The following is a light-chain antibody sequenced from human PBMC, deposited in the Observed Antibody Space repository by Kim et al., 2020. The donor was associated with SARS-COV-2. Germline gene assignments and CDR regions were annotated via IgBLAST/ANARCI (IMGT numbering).Light chain of an antibody. CDR2: GAS. J-gene: IGKJ4*01. V-gene: IGKV3-20*01. CDR3: QQYAGSPLT. Sequence: SPGERAPLSCRASQSVTSNYLAWYQQKPGQAPRLLIYGASTRATGIPDRFSGSGSGTDFTLTISRLETEDVAVYICQQYAGSPLTFGGGTKVDIK. CDR1: QSVTSNY.